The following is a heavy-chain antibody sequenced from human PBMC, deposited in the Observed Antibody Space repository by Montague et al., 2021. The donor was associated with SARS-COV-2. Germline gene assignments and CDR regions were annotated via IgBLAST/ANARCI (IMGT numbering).Heavy chain of an antibody. D-gene: IGHD3-9*01. Sequence: TLSLTCTVSGGSISSGSYYWSWIRQPAGKGLEWIGRIYTSGSTNYNPSLKSRVTIPVDTFKNQFSLKLSSVTAADTAVYYCARGVLRYFDWTSPFDYWGQGTLVTVSS. CDR3: ARGVLRYFDWTSPFDY. CDR2: IYTSGST. CDR1: GGSISSGSYY. V-gene: IGHV4-61*02. J-gene: IGHJ4*02.